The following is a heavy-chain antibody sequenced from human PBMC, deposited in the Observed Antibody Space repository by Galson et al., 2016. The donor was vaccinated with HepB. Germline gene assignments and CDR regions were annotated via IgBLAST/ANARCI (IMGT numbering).Heavy chain of an antibody. D-gene: IGHD1/OR15-1a*01. Sequence: SCKASGYTFTSYYMHWVRQAPGQGLEWMGIINPSGGSTSYAQKFQGRVTMTRDTSTSTVYMELSSLRSEDTAVYYCARGSAVTTYYYYYTMDVWGQGTTVTVSS. CDR3: ARGSAVTTYYYYYTMDV. CDR1: GYTFTSYY. J-gene: IGHJ6*02. CDR2: INPSGGST. V-gene: IGHV1-46*01.